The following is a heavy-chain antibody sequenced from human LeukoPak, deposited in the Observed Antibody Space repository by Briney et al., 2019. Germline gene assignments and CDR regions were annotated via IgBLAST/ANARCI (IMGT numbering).Heavy chain of an antibody. J-gene: IGHJ4*02. CDR3: ARDSPLFGTYYFDY. CDR1: GFTFSSYA. Sequence: QPGGSLRLSCATSGFTFSSYAMHWVRQAPGKGLEWVAVISYDGSNKYYADSVKGRFTISRDNSKNTLYLQMNSLRAEDTAVYYCARDSPLFGTYYFDYWGQGTLVTVSS. V-gene: IGHV3-30-3*01. D-gene: IGHD3-3*01. CDR2: ISYDGSNK.